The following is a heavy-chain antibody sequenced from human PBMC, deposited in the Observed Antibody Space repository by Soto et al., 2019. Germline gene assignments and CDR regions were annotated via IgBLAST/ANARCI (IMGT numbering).Heavy chain of an antibody. D-gene: IGHD2-2*01. CDR3: AKDRGYCSSQICFNIHEFDY. CDR2: ISYDGSNK. CDR1: GFTFTTYG. Sequence: SLRLSCAASGFTFTTYGMNWVRQAPGKGLEWVAVISYDGSNKLYADSVRGRFAISRDNSKNTLYLQMDSLRPEDTAVYYCAKDRGYCSSQICFNIHEFDYWGQGAPVTVSS. J-gene: IGHJ4*02. V-gene: IGHV3-30*18.